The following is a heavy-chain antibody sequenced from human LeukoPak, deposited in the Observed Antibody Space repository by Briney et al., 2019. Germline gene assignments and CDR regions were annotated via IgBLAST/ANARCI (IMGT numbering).Heavy chain of an antibody. Sequence: PGGSLRLSCAASGFTFSSYGMHWVRQAPGKGLEWVGHIKGKAEGGTTDYAAPVQGRFTISRDDSKNTLYQQMNSLKTEDTAVYYCTTGTWIQLWLADYWGQGTLVTVSS. J-gene: IGHJ4*02. D-gene: IGHD5-18*01. CDR1: GFTFSSYG. CDR3: TTGTWIQLWLADY. V-gene: IGHV3-15*07. CDR2: IKGKAEGGTT.